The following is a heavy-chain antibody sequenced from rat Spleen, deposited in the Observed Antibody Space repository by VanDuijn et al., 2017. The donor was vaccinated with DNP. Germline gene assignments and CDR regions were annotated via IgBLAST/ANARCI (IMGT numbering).Heavy chain of an antibody. V-gene: IGHV5-25*01. Sequence: EVQLVESGGGLVQPGRSLKLSCAASGFTFSNYDMAWVRQAPTKGLEWVATIGTSGGSIFYRDSVKGRFTISRDDAKSGLYLQMNSLKSEDTATYYCARGSTSIYWYFDFWGPGTMVTVSS. CDR3: ARGSTSIYWYFDF. J-gene: IGHJ1*01. D-gene: IGHD3-1*01. CDR2: IGTSGGSI. CDR1: GFTFSNYD.